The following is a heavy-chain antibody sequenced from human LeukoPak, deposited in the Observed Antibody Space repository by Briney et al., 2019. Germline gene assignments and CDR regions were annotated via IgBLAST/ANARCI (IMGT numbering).Heavy chain of an antibody. CDR3: ARELGYSYGSDY. J-gene: IGHJ4*02. Sequence: GGSLRLSCAASGFTFRDYYMSWIRQAPGQGLEWVSYISSSGSTIYYADSVKGRFTISRDNAKNSLYLQMNSLRADDTAVYYCARELGYSYGSDYWGQGTLVTVSS. CDR1: GFTFRDYY. D-gene: IGHD5-18*01. V-gene: IGHV3-11*04. CDR2: ISSSGSTI.